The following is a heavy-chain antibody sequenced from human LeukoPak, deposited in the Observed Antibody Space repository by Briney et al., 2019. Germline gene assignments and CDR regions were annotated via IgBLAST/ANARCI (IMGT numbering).Heavy chain of an antibody. CDR3: ARDDTLYYMDV. Sequence: SETLSLTCTVSGGSISSGSYYWSWIRQPAGKGLEWIGRIYTSGSTNYNPSLKSRVTISVDTSKNQFSLKLSSVTVADTAVYYCARDDTLYYMDVWGKGTTVTVSS. CDR1: GGSISSGSYY. D-gene: IGHD2-15*01. V-gene: IGHV4-61*02. CDR2: IYTSGST. J-gene: IGHJ6*03.